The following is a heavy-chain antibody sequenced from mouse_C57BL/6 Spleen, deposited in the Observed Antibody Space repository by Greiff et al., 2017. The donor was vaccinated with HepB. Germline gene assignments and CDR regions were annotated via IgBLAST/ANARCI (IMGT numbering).Heavy chain of an antibody. V-gene: IGHV1-81*01. CDR1: GYTFTSYG. CDR2: IYPRSGNT. CDR3: ARSITTVVATSDFDY. D-gene: IGHD1-1*01. Sequence: QVQLQQSGAELARPGASVKLSCKASGYTFTSYGISWVKQRTGQGLEWIGEIYPRSGNTYYNEKFKGKATLTADKSSSTAYRELRSLTSEDSAVYFCARSITTVVATSDFDYWGQGTTLTVSS. J-gene: IGHJ2*01.